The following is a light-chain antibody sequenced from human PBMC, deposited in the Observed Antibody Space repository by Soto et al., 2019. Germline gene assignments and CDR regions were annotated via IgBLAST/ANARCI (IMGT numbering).Light chain of an antibody. CDR3: SSHTTSNTWV. Sequence: QSALTQPASVSGSPGQSISISCTGTSSDIGAYDYVSWHQQYPGKAPKLIIFAVTHRPSGISDRFSASKSGNTASLAISWLQAEDEADYYCSSHTTSNTWVFGGGTKLTVL. CDR1: SSDIGAYDY. CDR2: AVT. V-gene: IGLV2-14*01. J-gene: IGLJ3*02.